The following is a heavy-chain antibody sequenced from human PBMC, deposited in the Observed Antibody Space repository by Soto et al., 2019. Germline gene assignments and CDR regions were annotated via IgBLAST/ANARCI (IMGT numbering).Heavy chain of an antibody. D-gene: IGHD2-8*01. CDR2: IWYDGSNK. Sequence: PGGSLRLSCAASGFTFSSYGMHWVRQAPGKGLEWVAVIWYDGSNKYYADSVKGRFTISRDNSKNTLYLQMNGLRAEDTAVYYCARDNRYGTTGLFYYYGMDVWGQGTTVTVAS. CDR3: ARDNRYGTTGLFYYYGMDV. J-gene: IGHJ6*02. V-gene: IGHV3-33*01. CDR1: GFTFSSYG.